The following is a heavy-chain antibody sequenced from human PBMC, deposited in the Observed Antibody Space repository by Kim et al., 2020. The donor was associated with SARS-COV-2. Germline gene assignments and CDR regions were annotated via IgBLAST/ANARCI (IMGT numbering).Heavy chain of an antibody. CDR2: MNPNSGNT. D-gene: IGHD3-10*01. J-gene: IGHJ6*02. CDR1: GYTFTSYD. V-gene: IGHV1-8*01. CDR3: ASTKSSKWSYYGSGSYYNVGSCYGMDV. Sequence: ASVKVSCKASGYTFTSYDINWVRQATGQGLEWMGWMNPNSGNTGYAQKFQGRVTMTRNTSISTAYMELSSLRSEDTAVYYCASTKSSKWSYYGSGSYYNVGSCYGMDVWGQGTTVTVSS.